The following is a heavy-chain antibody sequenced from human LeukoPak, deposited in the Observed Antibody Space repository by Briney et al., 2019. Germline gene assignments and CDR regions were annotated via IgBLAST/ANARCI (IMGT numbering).Heavy chain of an antibody. V-gene: IGHV3-7*01. Sequence: GGSLRLSCAASGFTFSSNWMTWVRQAPGKGLEWVANMNQDETEKYYLDSVKGRFTISRDNAKKSLYLQMNSLRDEDTAVYYCATGFGSDYWGQGTLVTVSS. CDR3: ATGFGSDY. J-gene: IGHJ4*02. D-gene: IGHD1-26*01. CDR2: MNQDETEK. CDR1: GFTFSSNW.